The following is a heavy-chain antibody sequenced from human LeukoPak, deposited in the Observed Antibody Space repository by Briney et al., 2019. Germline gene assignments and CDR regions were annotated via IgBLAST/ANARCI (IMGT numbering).Heavy chain of an antibody. Sequence: PSETLSLTCTVSGGSISSGSYYWSWIRQPAGKGLEWIGRIYTSGSTNYNPSLKSRVTISVDTSKNQFSLKLSSVTAADTAVYYCARAVSVNYDYVWGSYRLAYYFDYWGQGTLVTVSS. CDR2: IYTSGST. D-gene: IGHD3-16*02. CDR3: ARAVSVNYDYVWGSYRLAYYFDY. V-gene: IGHV4-61*02. CDR1: GGSISSGSYY. J-gene: IGHJ4*02.